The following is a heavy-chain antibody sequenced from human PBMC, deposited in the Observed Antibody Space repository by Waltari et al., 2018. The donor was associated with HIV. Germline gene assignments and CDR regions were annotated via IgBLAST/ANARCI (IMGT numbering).Heavy chain of an antibody. J-gene: IGHJ4*02. D-gene: IGHD3-22*01. CDR2: INHSGST. V-gene: IGHV4-34*01. CDR3: ARGLRYDSRNPLGFDY. Sequence: QVQLQQWGAGLLKPSETLSLTCAVYGGSFSGYYWSWIRQPPGKGLEWIGEINHSGSTNDNPSLKGRVTISVDTSKNQFSLKLSSVTAADTAVYYCARGLRYDSRNPLGFDYWGQGTLVTVSS. CDR1: GGSFSGYY.